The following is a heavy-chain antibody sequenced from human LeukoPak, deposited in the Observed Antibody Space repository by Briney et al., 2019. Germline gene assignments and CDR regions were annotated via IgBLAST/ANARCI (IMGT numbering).Heavy chain of an antibody. CDR1: GYTFTGYY. CDR3: ARGRFYTSGSYYNRLDY. Sequence: ASVKVSCKASGYTFTGYYIHWVRQAPGQGLEWMGWINPDSGGTNYAQKFQGRVTMTWDTSISTAYMELSRLRSDDTAIYYCARGRFYTSGSYYNRLDYCGQGTLVTVSS. J-gene: IGHJ4*02. V-gene: IGHV1-2*02. CDR2: INPDSGGT. D-gene: IGHD3-10*01.